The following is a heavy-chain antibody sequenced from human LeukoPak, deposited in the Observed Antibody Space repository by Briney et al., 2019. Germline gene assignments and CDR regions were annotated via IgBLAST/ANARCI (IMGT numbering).Heavy chain of an antibody. J-gene: IGHJ4*02. Sequence: ASVKVSCKASGYTFTGYYMHWVRQAPGQGLEWMGWINPNSGGTNYAQKFQGRVTMTRNTSISTAYMELSSLRSEDTAVYYCARGPRGDGYNLVYWGQGTLVTVSS. V-gene: IGHV1-2*02. CDR3: ARGPRGDGYNLVY. D-gene: IGHD5-24*01. CDR1: GYTFTGYY. CDR2: INPNSGGT.